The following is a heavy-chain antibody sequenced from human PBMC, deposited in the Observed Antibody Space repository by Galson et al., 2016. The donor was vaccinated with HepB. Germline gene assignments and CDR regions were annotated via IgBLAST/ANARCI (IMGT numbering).Heavy chain of an antibody. CDR1: GFTFSGYA. CDR3: AREETRGGDFDY. D-gene: IGHD3-16*01. Sequence: SLRLSCAASGFTFSGYAMHWIRQAPGKGLEWVTLISYDGTKTYYADSVKGRSTISRDNAKNSLYLQMNSLRAEDTAVYYCAREETRGGDFDYWGQGTLVTVSS. CDR2: ISYDGTKT. V-gene: IGHV3-30*04. J-gene: IGHJ4*02.